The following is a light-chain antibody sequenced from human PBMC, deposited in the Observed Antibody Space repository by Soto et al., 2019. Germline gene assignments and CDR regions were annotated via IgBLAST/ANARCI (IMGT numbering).Light chain of an antibody. CDR2: GAS. CDR1: QGVSRK. Sequence: DIVMTQSPATLSVTPGERVXXXXXASQGVSRKLAWYQHKPGQAPRLLISGASTGATGIXARFSRSGSGTEFTLTISSLQSEDCAIYYCQQYHXXXITFGGGTKVDIK. J-gene: IGKJ4*01. CDR3: QQYHXXXIT. V-gene: IGKV3-15*01.